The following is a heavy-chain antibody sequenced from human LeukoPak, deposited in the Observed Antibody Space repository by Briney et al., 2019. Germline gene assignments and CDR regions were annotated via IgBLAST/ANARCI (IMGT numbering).Heavy chain of an antibody. CDR1: GITLSNYG. V-gene: IGHV3-23*01. J-gene: IGHJ4*02. CDR3: AKRGIVIRAVIIVGFHKEAYYFDY. Sequence: GGSLRLSCAVSGITLSNYGMSWVRQAPGKGLEWVAGISDSGGSTNYADSVEGRFTISRDNPKNTLYLQMNSLRAEDTAVYFCAKRGIVIRAVIIVGFHKEAYYFDYWGQGALVTVSS. CDR2: ISDSGGST. D-gene: IGHD3-10*01.